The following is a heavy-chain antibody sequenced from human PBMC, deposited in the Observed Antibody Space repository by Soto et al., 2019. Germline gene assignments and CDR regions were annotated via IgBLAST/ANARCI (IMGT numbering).Heavy chain of an antibody. Sequence: QVQLQESGPGLVKPSQTLSLTCTVSGGSISSGDYYWSWIRQPPGKGLEWIGYIYYSGSTYYNPSLKSRVTISVDTSKNQFSLKLSSVTAADTAVYYCARGDGFSYCSGGSCWERVDPWGQGTLVTVSS. V-gene: IGHV4-30-4*01. CDR2: IYYSGST. CDR3: ARGDGFSYCSGGSCWERVDP. J-gene: IGHJ5*02. D-gene: IGHD2-15*01. CDR1: GGSISSGDYY.